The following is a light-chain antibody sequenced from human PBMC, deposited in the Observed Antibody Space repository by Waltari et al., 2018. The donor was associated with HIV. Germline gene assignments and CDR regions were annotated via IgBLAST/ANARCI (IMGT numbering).Light chain of an antibody. J-gene: IGLJ3*02. Sequence: QSVLTQPPSMSGAPGQRVTISCTGSSSNIGAGYDVNWYRQLPGTAPTLPISGDNIRPSGVPDRFSVPTSGTPASLAITGLQAEDEADYYCQSFDSTLRGSMFGGGTKLTVL. V-gene: IGLV1-40*01. CDR2: GDN. CDR1: SSNIGAGYD. CDR3: QSFDSTLRGSM.